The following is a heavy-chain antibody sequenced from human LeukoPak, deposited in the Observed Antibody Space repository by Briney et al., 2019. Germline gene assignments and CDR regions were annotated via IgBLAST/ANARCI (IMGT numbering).Heavy chain of an antibody. D-gene: IGHD3-16*01. V-gene: IGHV3-7*01. CDR2: IKQDGSEK. Sequence: GGSLRLSCAASGFTFSSYWMSWVRQAPGKGLEWVANIKQDGSEKYYVDSVKGRFTISRDNAKNSLYLQMNSLRAEDTAVYYCARGAYDYVWGSSDADKYYYYYYMDVWGKGTTVTVSS. CDR3: ARGAYDYVWGSSDADKYYYYYYMDV. J-gene: IGHJ6*03. CDR1: GFTFSSYW.